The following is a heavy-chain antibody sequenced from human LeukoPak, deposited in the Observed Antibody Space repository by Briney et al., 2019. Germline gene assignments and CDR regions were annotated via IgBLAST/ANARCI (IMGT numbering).Heavy chain of an antibody. CDR3: ARAIAVAGTNYYGMDV. Sequence: PSETLSLTCAVSGGSISSGGYSWSWIRQPPGKGLEWIGYIYHSGSTYYNPSLKSRVTISVDRSKNQFSLKLSSVTAADTAVYYCARAIAVAGTNYYGMDVWGQGTTVTVSS. D-gene: IGHD6-19*01. CDR1: GGSISSGGYS. CDR2: IYHSGST. J-gene: IGHJ6*02. V-gene: IGHV4-30-2*01.